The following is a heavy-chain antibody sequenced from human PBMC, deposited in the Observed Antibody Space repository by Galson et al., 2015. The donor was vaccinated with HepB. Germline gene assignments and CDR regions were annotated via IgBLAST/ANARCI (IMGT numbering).Heavy chain of an antibody. CDR1: GDSLSSKSHY. CDR2: IYYNGST. D-gene: IGHD2-8*02. V-gene: IGHV4-39*01. Sequence: TLSLTCTVSGDSLSSKSHYWGWIRQPQGKGLEWIATIYYNGSTYYNPSLKSRVTISVDTSKNQFTLKLNSVTAADTAVYFCARTLVATPNDAFDIWGQGTMVTVSS. J-gene: IGHJ3*02. CDR3: ARTLVATPNDAFDI.